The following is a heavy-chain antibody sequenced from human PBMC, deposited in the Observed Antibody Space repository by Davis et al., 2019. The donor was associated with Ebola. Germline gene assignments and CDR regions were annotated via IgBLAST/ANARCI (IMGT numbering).Heavy chain of an antibody. D-gene: IGHD3-9*01. Sequence: GESLKISCAASGFTFSSYAMSWVRQAPGKRLEWVSAISGSGGSTYYADSVKGRFTISRDNSKNTLYLQMNSLRAEDTAVYYCAKAYYDILTGSYYYYGMDVWGQGTTVTVSS. CDR3: AKAYYDILTGSYYYYGMDV. CDR2: ISGSGGST. V-gene: IGHV3-23*01. CDR1: GFTFSSYA. J-gene: IGHJ6*02.